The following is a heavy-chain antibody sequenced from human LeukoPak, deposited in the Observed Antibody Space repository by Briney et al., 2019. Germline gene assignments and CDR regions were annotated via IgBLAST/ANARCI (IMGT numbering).Heavy chain of an antibody. V-gene: IGHV4-34*01. D-gene: IGHD3-16*02. CDR2: INHSGST. CDR1: GGSFSGYY. J-gene: IGHJ4*02. Sequence: SETLSLTCAVYGGSFSGYYWSWIRQPPGKGLEWIGEINHSGSTNYNPSLKSRVTISVDTSKNQFSLKLSSVTAADTAVYYCALITFGGVIAHFDYRGQGTLVTVSS. CDR3: ALITFGGVIAHFDY.